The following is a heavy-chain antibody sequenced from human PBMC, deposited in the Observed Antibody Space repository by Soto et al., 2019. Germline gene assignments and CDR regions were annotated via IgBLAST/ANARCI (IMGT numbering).Heavy chain of an antibody. Sequence: SVKVSCKASGGTFSNFAISWVRQAPGQGLEWLGGIIPMYETPNYAQNFQGRVTITADESTTTVHMELSSLRSEDTAIYYCARPQDAQVLLVGYYFGMDVWGQGTALTVSS. CDR1: GGTFSNFA. CDR2: IIPMYETP. D-gene: IGHD2-21*01. J-gene: IGHJ6*02. CDR3: ARPQDAQVLLVGYYFGMDV. V-gene: IGHV1-69*13.